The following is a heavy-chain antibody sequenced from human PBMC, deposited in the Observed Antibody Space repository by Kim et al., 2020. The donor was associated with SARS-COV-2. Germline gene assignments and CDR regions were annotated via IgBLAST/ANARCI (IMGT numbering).Heavy chain of an antibody. J-gene: IGHJ4*02. V-gene: IGHV1-46*01. CDR3: ARDRPPGKNGNNPALDY. CDR2: INPSGGST. D-gene: IGHD1-20*01. CDR1: GYTFTSYY. Sequence: ASVKVSCKASGYTFTSYYMHWVRQAPGQGLEWMGIINPSGGSTSYAQKFQGRVTMTRDTSTSTVYMELSSLRSEDTAVYYCARDRPPGKNGNNPALDYWGQGTLVTVSS.